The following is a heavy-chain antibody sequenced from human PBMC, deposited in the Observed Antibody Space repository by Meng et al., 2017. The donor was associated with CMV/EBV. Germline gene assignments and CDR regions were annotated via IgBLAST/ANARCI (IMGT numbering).Heavy chain of an antibody. CDR2: ISAYNGNT. CDR3: ARVYPRPSRVVVPPGAYYYYGMDV. CDR1: GYTFTSYG. V-gene: IGHV1-18*01. J-gene: IGHJ6*02. D-gene: IGHD3-22*01. Sequence: ASVKVSCKASGYTFTSYGISWVRQAPGQGLEWMGWISAYNGNTNYAQKLQGRVTMTTDTSTSTAYMELRSLSSDDTAVYYCARVYPRPSRVVVPPGAYYYYGMDVWGQGTTVTVSS.